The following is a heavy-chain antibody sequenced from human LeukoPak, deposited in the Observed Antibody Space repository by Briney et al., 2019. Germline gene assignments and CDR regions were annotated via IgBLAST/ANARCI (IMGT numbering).Heavy chain of an antibody. CDR3: ARDPGPIDYYYYGMDV. J-gene: IGHJ6*02. Sequence: ASVKVSCKASGYTFTRYYMHWVLHAPGQGLEWMGCINPNSRGTNYAQKFHGRFTMTRDTSISTAYMELSRLRSDDTAVYYCARDPGPIDYYYYGMDVWGQGNTVTVSS. CDR2: INPNSRGT. D-gene: IGHD2-21*01. V-gene: IGHV1-2*02. CDR1: GYTFTRYY.